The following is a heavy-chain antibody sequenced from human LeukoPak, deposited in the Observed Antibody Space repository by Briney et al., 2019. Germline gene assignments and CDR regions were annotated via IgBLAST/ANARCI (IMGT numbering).Heavy chain of an antibody. Sequence: SVKVSFKASGGTFSSYAISWGRQAPGQGLEWMGGIIPIFGTANYAQQFQGRVTMASDMSTSTVYMELSSLRSEDTAVYCCARDRSSSSFDYWGQGTLVTVSS. CDR2: IIPIFGTA. CDR1: GGTFSSYA. CDR3: ARDRSSSSFDY. J-gene: IGHJ4*02. D-gene: IGHD6-6*01. V-gene: IGHV1-69*05.